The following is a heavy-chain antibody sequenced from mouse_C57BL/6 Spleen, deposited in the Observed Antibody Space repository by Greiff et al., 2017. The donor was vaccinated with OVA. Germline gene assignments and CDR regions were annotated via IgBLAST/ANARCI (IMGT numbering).Heavy chain of an antibody. CDR2: IYPGSGST. J-gene: IGHJ2*01. CDR1: GYTFTSYW. D-gene: IGHD1-1*01. CDR3: ARRDTTVVAPLDD. V-gene: IGHV1-55*01. Sequence: VQLQQPGAELVKPGASVKMSCKASGYTFTSYWITWVKQRPGQGLEWIGDIYPGSGSTNYNEKFKSKATLTVDTSSSTAYMQLSSLTSEDSAVYYGARRDTTVVAPLDDWGQGTTLTVSS.